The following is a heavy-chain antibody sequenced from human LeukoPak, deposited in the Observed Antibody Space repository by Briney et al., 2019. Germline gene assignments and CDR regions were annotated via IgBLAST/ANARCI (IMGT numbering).Heavy chain of an antibody. CDR3: ASGKNFGVVIIENYLDY. J-gene: IGHJ4*02. CDR2: IYYSGST. D-gene: IGHD3-3*01. Sequence: SETLSLTCTVSGGSISSSSYYWGWIRQPPGKGLEWIGSIYYSGSTYYNPSLKSRVTISVDTSKNQFSLKLSSVTAADTAVYYCASGKNFGVVIIENYLDYWGQGTLVTVSS. V-gene: IGHV4-39*07. CDR1: GGSISSSSYY.